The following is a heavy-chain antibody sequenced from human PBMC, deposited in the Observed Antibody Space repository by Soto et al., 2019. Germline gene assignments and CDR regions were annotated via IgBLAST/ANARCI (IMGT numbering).Heavy chain of an antibody. Sequence: QVQLVQSGAEVKKPGASVKVSCKASGYTFTSYYMHWVRQAPGQGLEWMGIINPSGGSTSYAQKFQGRVTMTRDTSTSTVYMELSSLRSEDTAAYYCARSRVAMVTVVNWGQGTLVTVSS. CDR3: ARSRVAMVTVVN. CDR1: GYTFTSYY. J-gene: IGHJ4*02. CDR2: INPSGGST. V-gene: IGHV1-46*01. D-gene: IGHD5-18*01.